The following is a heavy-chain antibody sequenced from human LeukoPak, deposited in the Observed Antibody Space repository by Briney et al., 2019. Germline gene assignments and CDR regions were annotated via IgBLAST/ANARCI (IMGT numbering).Heavy chain of an antibody. CDR2: INSDGSST. V-gene: IGHV3-74*01. Sequence: PGGSLRLSCAASGFTFSSYWMHWVRQAPGKGLVWVSRINSDGSSTSYADSVKGRFTIPRDNAKNTLYLQMNSLRAEDTAVYYCARVILGSRDFDYWGQGTLVTVSS. J-gene: IGHJ4*02. D-gene: IGHD3-16*02. CDR1: GFTFSSYW. CDR3: ARVILGSRDFDY.